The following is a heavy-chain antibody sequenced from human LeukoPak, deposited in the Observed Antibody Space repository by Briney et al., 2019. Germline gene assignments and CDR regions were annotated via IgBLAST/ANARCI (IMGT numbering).Heavy chain of an antibody. CDR1: GGSISSSSYY. D-gene: IGHD3-16*01. Sequence: ASETLSLTCTVSGGSISSSSYYWGWIRQPPGKGLEWIGSIYYSGSTYYNPSLKSRVTISVDTSKNQFSLKLSSVTAADTAVYYCAEGVYYFDYRGQGTLVTVSS. CDR2: IYYSGST. CDR3: AEGVYYFDY. V-gene: IGHV4-39*01. J-gene: IGHJ4*02.